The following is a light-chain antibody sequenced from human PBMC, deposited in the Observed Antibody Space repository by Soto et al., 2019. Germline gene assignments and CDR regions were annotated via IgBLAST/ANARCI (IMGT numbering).Light chain of an antibody. CDR2: DAS. V-gene: IGKV3-11*01. Sequence: VVLTQSPATLSLSPGERATLSCTASQTISTSLAWYQQRPGQAPRLLIHDASNRATGIPARFSGSGSGTDFTLTISSLQSEDFAVYYCQQYNNWPPITFGQGTRLEIK. CDR3: QQYNNWPPIT. CDR1: QTISTS. J-gene: IGKJ5*01.